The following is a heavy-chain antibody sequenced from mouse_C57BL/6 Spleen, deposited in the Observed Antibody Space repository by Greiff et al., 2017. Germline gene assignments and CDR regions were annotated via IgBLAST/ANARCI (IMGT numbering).Heavy chain of an antibody. V-gene: IGHV1-61*01. Sequence: QVQLQQPGAELVRPGSSVKLSCKASGYTFTSYWMDWVKQRPGQGLEWIGNIYPSDSETHYNQKFKDKATLTVDKSSSTAYMQLSSLTSEDSAVXYCARDEVGRGFDYWGQGTTLTVSS. D-gene: IGHD1-3*01. CDR3: ARDEVGRGFDY. CDR1: GYTFTSYW. CDR2: IYPSDSET. J-gene: IGHJ2*01.